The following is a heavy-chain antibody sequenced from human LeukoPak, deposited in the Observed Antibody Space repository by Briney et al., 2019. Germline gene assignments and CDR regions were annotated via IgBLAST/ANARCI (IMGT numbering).Heavy chain of an antibody. CDR3: ARDLGDIVVVPAAIGY. D-gene: IGHD2-2*01. J-gene: IGHJ4*02. Sequence: GGSLRLSCAASGFTFSSYWMSWVRQAPGKGLEWVANIKQDGSEKYYVDSVKGRFTISRDSAKNSLYLQMNSLRAKDTAVYYCARDLGDIVVVPAAIGYWGQGTLVTVSS. V-gene: IGHV3-7*01. CDR2: IKQDGSEK. CDR1: GFTFSSYW.